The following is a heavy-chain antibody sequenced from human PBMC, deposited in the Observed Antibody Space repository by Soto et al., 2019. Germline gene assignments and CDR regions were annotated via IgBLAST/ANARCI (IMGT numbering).Heavy chain of an antibody. CDR3: AKYRRTEAEGFTLYY. D-gene: IGHD6-13*01. Sequence: SETLSLTCAVSGDSINNSYWSWIRQPPGKRLEWIGNIYYTGTTTYNPSLESRVTMSVDTSKNHFSLKLNSVDAADTAVYYCAKYRRTEAEGFTLYYWGRGTLVTVSS. CDR2: IYYTGTT. V-gene: IGHV4-59*01. CDR1: GDSINNSY. J-gene: IGHJ4*02.